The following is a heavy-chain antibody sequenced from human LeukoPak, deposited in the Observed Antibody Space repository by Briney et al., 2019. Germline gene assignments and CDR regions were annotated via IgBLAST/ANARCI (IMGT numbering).Heavy chain of an antibody. D-gene: IGHD1-1*01. V-gene: IGHV3-64D*06. CDR2: ISGSGNGGSI. CDR1: GFFFSIYT. CDR3: VKDFGRIRGTPDS. Sequence: PGGSLRLSCSASGFFFSIYTMYWVRQAPGKGPEYVSTISGSGNGGSIYYADSVKGGFTISRDDAKSIAYLQMNGLRSEDTAVYYCVKDFGRIRGTPDSWGQGTLVTVSS. J-gene: IGHJ4*02.